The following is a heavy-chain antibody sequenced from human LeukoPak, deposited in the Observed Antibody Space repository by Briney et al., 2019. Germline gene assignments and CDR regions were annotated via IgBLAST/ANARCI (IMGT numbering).Heavy chain of an antibody. D-gene: IGHD3-10*01. J-gene: IGHJ4*02. CDR3: ARRYYYGSGSYYDY. Sequence: SETLSLTCTVSGDSVSSTNYYWDWIRQPPGKGLEWIGSIYYGGSTYYNPSLKSRVTISVDTSKNQFSLKLNSVTAADTAVYYCARRYYYGSGSYYDYWGQGTLVTVSS. CDR2: IYYGGST. V-gene: IGHV4-39*01. CDR1: GDSVSSTNYY.